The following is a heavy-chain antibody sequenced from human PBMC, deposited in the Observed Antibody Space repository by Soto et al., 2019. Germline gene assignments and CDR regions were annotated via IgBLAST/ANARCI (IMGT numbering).Heavy chain of an antibody. CDR3: ARDKARYYYGSGSSTLFRY. CDR2: IYHSGST. V-gene: IGHV4-4*02. J-gene: IGHJ4*02. D-gene: IGHD3-10*01. Sequence: PSETLSLTCAVSGGSISSSNWWNWVRQPPGKGLEWIGEIYHSGSTNYNPSLKSRVTISVDKSKNQFSLKLSSVTAADTAVYYCARDKARYYYGSGSSTLFRYWGQGTLVTVSS. CDR1: GGSISSSNW.